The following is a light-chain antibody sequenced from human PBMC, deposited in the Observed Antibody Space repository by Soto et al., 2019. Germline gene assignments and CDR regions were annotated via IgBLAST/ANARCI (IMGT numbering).Light chain of an antibody. V-gene: IGKV4-1*01. CDR1: QSVLYSSNNKNY. J-gene: IGKJ1*01. CDR3: QQYYSTHWT. CDR2: WAS. Sequence: DIVLTQSPDSLAVSLGARATINCKSSQSVLYSSNNKNYLAWYQQKPGQPPKLLIYWASTRESGVPARFSGSGSGTDFTLTISSLQAEDVAVYYCQQYYSTHWTFGQGTKVEIK.